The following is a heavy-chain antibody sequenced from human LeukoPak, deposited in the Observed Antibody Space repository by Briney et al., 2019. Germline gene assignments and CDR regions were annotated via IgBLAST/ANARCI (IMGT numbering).Heavy chain of an antibody. D-gene: IGHD3-22*01. V-gene: IGHV4-34*01. CDR2: INHSGST. J-gene: IGHJ4*02. Sequence: SETLSLTCAVSGGSISSGGYSWSWIRQPPGKGLEWIGEINHSGSTNYNPSLKSRVTISVDTSKNQFSLKLSSVTAADTAVYYCARGRGYYDRAYFDYWGQGTLVTVSS. CDR3: ARGRGYYDRAYFDY. CDR1: GGSISSGGYS.